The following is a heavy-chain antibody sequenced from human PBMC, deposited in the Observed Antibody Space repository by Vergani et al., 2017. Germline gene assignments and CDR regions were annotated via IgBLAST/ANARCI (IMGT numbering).Heavy chain of an antibody. CDR1: GFTFSSYA. J-gene: IGHJ4*02. Sequence: EVQLVESGGGLVQPGGSLRLSCAASGFTFSSYAMSWVRQAPGKGLEWVSAISGSGGSTYYADSVKGRFTISRDNSKNTLYLQMNSLRAEDTAVYYCARGVCSSTSCYAYFDYWGQGTLVTVSS. D-gene: IGHD2-2*01. CDR3: ARGVCSSTSCYAYFDY. V-gene: IGHV3-23*04. CDR2: ISGSGGST.